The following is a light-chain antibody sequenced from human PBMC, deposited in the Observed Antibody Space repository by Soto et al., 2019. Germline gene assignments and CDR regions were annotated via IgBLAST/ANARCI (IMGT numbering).Light chain of an antibody. CDR1: QSVSRR. J-gene: IGKJ4*01. Sequence: EVVLTQSPGTLSLSPGGRATLSCRASQSVSRRLAWYQQRPGQSPRLLIYGTSSRATGIPDRFSGSGSGTDFTLTISRLEPEDSAVYYCQQYGTSPLTFGGGTKVDIK. V-gene: IGKV3-20*01. CDR3: QQYGTSPLT. CDR2: GTS.